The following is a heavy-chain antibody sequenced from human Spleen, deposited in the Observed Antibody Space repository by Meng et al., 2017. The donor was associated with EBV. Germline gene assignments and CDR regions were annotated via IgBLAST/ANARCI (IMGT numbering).Heavy chain of an antibody. D-gene: IGHD3-16*02. CDR3: ATYRGHYYFDF. CDR2: VYHAGNI. V-gene: IGHV4-4*02. CDR1: GDSISSRNW. J-gene: IGHJ4*02. Sequence: VRRQGPGPGLVRPSGTLSLTCAVSGDSISSRNWWIWVRQPPGKGLEWIGEVYHAGNINYNPSLESRVTISIDKSKNQFSLNLTSVTAADTAVYYCATYRGHYYFDFWGQGTLVTVSS.